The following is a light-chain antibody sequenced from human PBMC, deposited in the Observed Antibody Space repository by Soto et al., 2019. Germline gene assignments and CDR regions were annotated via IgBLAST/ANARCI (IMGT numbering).Light chain of an antibody. J-gene: IGLJ2*01. V-gene: IGLV4-69*01. CDR1: SGYSSYA. CDR2: LNSDGSH. CDR3: QTWGTGIVV. Sequence: QPVLTQSPSASASLGASVKITCTLTSGYSSYAIAWHQQQPQKGPRYLMKLNSDGSHNKGDGVPDRFSGSSSGTERYLTISSLQSEDEADYYCQTWGTGIVVFGGGTKLTVL.